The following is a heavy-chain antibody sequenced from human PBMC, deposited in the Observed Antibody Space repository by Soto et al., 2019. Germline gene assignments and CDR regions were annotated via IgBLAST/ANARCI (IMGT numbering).Heavy chain of an antibody. CDR3: ARVFCSSSSWYGGPNFDY. V-gene: IGHV4-30-4*01. CDR2: IYYSGST. CDR1: GGSISSGDYY. J-gene: IGHJ4*02. D-gene: IGHD6-13*01. Sequence: QVQLQESGPGLVKPSQTLSLTCTVSGGSISSGDYYWSWIRQPPGKGLEWIGYIYYSGSTYYNPSLKRRVTISVDTSKNQFTLKLSSVTAADTAVYYCARVFCSSSSWYGGPNFDYWGQGTLVTVSS.